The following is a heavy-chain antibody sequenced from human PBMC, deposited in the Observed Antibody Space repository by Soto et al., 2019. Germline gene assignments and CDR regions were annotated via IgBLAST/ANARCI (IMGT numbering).Heavy chain of an antibody. J-gene: IGHJ5*02. V-gene: IGHV1-69*13. CDR2: IIPIFGTA. CDR3: ARDRGFGDSFPLARYNWFDP. CDR1: GGTFSSYA. Sequence: SVKVSCKASGGTFSSYAISWVRQAPGQGLEWMGGIIPIFGTANYAQKFQGRVTITADESTSTAYMELSSLRSEDTAVYYCARDRGFGDSFPLARYNWFDPWGQGTLVTVS. D-gene: IGHD3-10*01.